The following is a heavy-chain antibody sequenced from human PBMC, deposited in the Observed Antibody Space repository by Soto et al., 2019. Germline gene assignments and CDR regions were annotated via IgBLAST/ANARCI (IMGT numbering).Heavy chain of an antibody. CDR2: IYSDDST. CDR3: VTGSIQPPVY. Sequence: LSLSCAASGFTVSRNYMNWVRQAPGKGLAWVSVIYSDDSTYYADSVKGRFTISRDISKNTLYLQMNSLRAEDTAVYYCVTGSIQPPVYWGQGTLVTVSS. CDR1: GFTVSRNY. V-gene: IGHV3-53*01. D-gene: IGHD5-18*01. J-gene: IGHJ4*02.